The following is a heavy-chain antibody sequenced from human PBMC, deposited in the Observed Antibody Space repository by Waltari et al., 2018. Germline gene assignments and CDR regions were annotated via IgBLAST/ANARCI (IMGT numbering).Heavy chain of an antibody. D-gene: IGHD6-13*01. J-gene: IGHJ4*02. CDR3: ARDGGYSSSWYHY. CDR2: IYYRGST. CDR1: GGSISSHY. Sequence: QVQLQESGPGLVKPSETLSLTCTVSGGSISSHYWSWIRQPPGKGLEWIGYIYYRGSTNNNPPLKSRVTRSLDTAKNQFSLKLSSVTAADTAVYYWARDGGYSSSWYHYWGQGTLVTVSS. V-gene: IGHV4-59*11.